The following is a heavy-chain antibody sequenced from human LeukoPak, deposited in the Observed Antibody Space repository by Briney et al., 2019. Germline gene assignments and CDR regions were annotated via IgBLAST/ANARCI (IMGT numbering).Heavy chain of an antibody. J-gene: IGHJ5*02. V-gene: IGHV4-34*01. D-gene: IGHD3-10*01. Sequence: SETLSLTCGVYGGSFSGYLWNWIRQPPGKGLEWIGEINHSGSANYNPSLKSRVTIAVDTSKNQFSLKLSSVTAADTAVYYCAREGSPGANWFDPWGQGTLVTVSS. CDR1: GGSFSGYL. CDR2: INHSGSA. CDR3: AREGSPGANWFDP.